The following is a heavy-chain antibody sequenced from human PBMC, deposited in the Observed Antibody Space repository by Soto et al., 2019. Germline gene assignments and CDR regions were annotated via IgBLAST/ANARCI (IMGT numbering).Heavy chain of an antibody. D-gene: IGHD6-13*01. CDR3: AREVAAASDAFDI. CDR1: GGTFSSYA. V-gene: IGHV1-69*06. Sequence: QVQLVQSGAEVKKPGSSVKVSCKASGGTFSSYAISWVRQAPGQGLEWMGGIIPIFGTANYAQKFQGRVTITADKATSIAYMELSSLRSEDTVVYYCAREVAAASDAFDIWGQGTMVTVSS. J-gene: IGHJ3*02. CDR2: IIPIFGTA.